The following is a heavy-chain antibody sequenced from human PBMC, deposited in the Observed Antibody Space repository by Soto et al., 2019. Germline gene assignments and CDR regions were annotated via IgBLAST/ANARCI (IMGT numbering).Heavy chain of an antibody. V-gene: IGHV3-30*18. J-gene: IGHJ4*02. D-gene: IGHD6-13*01. CDR2: ISYDGSNK. CDR1: GFTFSSYG. Sequence: GGSLRLSCAASGFTFSSYGMHWVRQAPGKGLEWVAVISYDGSNKYYADSVKGRFTISRDNSKNTLYLQMNSLRAEDTAVYYCAKEGGGVQLVQANYFDYWGQGTLVTVSS. CDR3: AKEGGGVQLVQANYFDY.